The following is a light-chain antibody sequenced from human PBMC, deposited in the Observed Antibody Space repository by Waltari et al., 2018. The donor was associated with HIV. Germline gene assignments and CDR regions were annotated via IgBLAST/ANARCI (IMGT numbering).Light chain of an antibody. CDR2: KAS. Sequence: IQMTQSPSTLTASVGDRVAITCRASQTISDWLAWYQQKPGKAPKLLIYKASNLQSGVPSRFSGGVSGTEFTLTISSLQPDDFATYYCQQYNSFSLTFGGGTKVESK. V-gene: IGKV1-5*03. CDR1: QTISDW. J-gene: IGKJ4*01. CDR3: QQYNSFSLT.